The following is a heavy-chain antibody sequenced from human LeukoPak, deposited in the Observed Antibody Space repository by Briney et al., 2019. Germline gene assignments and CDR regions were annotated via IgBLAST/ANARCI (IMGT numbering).Heavy chain of an antibody. V-gene: IGHV1-69*13. CDR3: ARELHHYYDSSPTQPGPFDP. CDR2: IIPIFGTA. J-gene: IGHJ5*02. CDR1: GGTFSSYA. D-gene: IGHD3-22*01. Sequence: SVNVSCKASGGTFSSYAISWVRQAPGQGLEWMGGIIPIFGTANYAQKFQGRVTITADESTSTAYMELSSLRSEDTAVYYCARELHHYYDSSPTQPGPFDPWGQGTLVTVSS.